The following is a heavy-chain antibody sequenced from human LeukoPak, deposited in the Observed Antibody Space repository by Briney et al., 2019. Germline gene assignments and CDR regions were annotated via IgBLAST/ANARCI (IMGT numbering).Heavy chain of an antibody. V-gene: IGHV3-53*01. Sequence: PGGSLRLSCAASGFTVSSNYMSWVRQAPGKGLEWVSIIYSGGSTYYADSVKGRFTIFRDNSKDTLYLQMNSLRAEDTAVYHCANGWSPDYWGRGTLVTVSS. D-gene: IGHD2-15*01. J-gene: IGHJ4*02. CDR2: IYSGGST. CDR3: ANGWSPDY. CDR1: GFTVSSNY.